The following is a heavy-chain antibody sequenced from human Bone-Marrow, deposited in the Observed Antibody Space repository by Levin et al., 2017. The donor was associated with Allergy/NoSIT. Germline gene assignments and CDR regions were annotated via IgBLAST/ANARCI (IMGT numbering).Heavy chain of an antibody. CDR2: IYYSGIT. CDR1: GASISSYY. V-gene: IGHV4-59*01. Sequence: SETLSLTCSVSGASISSYYWSWIRQPPGKGLEYIGYIYYSGITKYNPSLKSPVTMSVDTSKNPFSLKLSSVTAADTAVYYCTRVVRGYCTTSTTCSQYWYFDLWGRGTRVTVSS. J-gene: IGHJ2*01. CDR3: TRVVRGYCTTSTTCSQYWYFDL. D-gene: IGHD2-2*01.